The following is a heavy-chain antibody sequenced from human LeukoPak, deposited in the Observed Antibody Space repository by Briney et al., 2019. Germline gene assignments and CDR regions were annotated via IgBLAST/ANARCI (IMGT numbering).Heavy chain of an antibody. CDR1: GFTFSGST. CDR3: AKGRAGLI. CDR2: IRNKADNYAT. Sequence: PGGSLRLSCAASGFTFSGSTMHWVRQTSGKGLEWVGRIRNKADNYATVYPASVKGRFTIPRDDSKNTLYLQMSSLRAEDTAVYYCAKGRAGLIWGQGTMVTVSS. V-gene: IGHV3-73*01. D-gene: IGHD3-10*01. J-gene: IGHJ3*02.